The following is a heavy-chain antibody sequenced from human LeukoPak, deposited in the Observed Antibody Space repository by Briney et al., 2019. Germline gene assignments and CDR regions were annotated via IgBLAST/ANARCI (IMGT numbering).Heavy chain of an antibody. J-gene: IGHJ4*02. V-gene: IGHV3-23*01. CDR3: ARAAAGKIDY. Sequence: GGSLRLSCVASGFTFSDYAMSWVRQAPGKGLEWVSGISDSGGSTYYADSVKGRFTISRDSSKNTLYLQMNSLRAEDTAVYYCARAAAGKIDYWGQGTLVTVSS. CDR2: ISDSGGST. D-gene: IGHD6-13*01. CDR1: GFTFSDYA.